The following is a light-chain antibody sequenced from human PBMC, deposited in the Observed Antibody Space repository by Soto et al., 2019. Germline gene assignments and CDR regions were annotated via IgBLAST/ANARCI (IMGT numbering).Light chain of an antibody. Sequence: EIVLTQSPGTLVLSQGEGVTLSGRASQSISNTYLAWFQQKPGQAPRLLIYDASNRATGISARFSGSGSGTDFTLTISSLEPEDFAVYYCQQRSNWPRTFGQGTKVDIK. CDR3: QQRSNWPRT. CDR2: DAS. J-gene: IGKJ1*01. CDR1: QSISNTY. V-gene: IGKV3-11*01.